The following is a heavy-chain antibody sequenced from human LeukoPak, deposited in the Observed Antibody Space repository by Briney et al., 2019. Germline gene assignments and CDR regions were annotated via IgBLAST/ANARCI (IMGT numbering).Heavy chain of an antibody. J-gene: IGHJ3*02. CDR1: GFTVSSNY. CDR2: IYSGGST. V-gene: IGHV3-66*01. D-gene: IGHD3/OR15-3a*01. CDR3: ARYGLGAHAFDI. Sequence: GGSLRLSCAASGFTVSSNYMNWVRQAPGKGLEWVSVIYSGGSTYYADSVKGRFAISRDNSKNTLYLQMNSLRAEDTAVYYCARYGLGAHAFDIWGQGTMVTVSS.